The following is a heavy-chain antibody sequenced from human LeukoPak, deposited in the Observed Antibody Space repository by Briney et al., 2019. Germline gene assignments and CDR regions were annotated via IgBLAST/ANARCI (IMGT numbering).Heavy chain of an antibody. CDR1: GGTFSSYA. V-gene: IGHV1-69*13. CDR3: ARGWLAETTVVTPYNY. D-gene: IGHD4-23*01. Sequence: ASVKVSCKASGGTFSSYAISWVRQAPGQGLEWMGGIIPIFGTANYAQKFQGRVTVTAVESMSTAYMELSSLKSEDTAVYYCARGWLAETTVVTPYNYWGQGTLVTVSS. J-gene: IGHJ4*02. CDR2: IIPIFGTA.